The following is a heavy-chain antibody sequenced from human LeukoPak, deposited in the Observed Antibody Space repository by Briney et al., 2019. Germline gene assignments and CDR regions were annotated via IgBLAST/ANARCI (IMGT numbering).Heavy chain of an antibody. D-gene: IGHD2-15*01. CDR1: GFTFSNYD. CDR2: ISYDGNNK. J-gene: IGHJ3*02. CDR3: AREADCSGGGCYRGAFDI. Sequence: GRSLRLSCAASGFTFSNYDMHWVRQAPGKGLEWVAVISYDGNNKDFADSVKGRFTISRDNSKNTLYLQMNSLRAEDTAVYYCAREADCSGGGCYRGAFDIWGQGTMVAVSS. V-gene: IGHV3-30-3*01.